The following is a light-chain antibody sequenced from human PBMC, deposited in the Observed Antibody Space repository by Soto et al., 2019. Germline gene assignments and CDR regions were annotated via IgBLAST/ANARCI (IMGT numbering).Light chain of an antibody. CDR1: SSDIGDYDY. CDR3: NSYATGHTRV. V-gene: IGLV2-14*01. Sequence: QSVLTQPASVSGSPGQAITISCTGSSSDIGDYDYVSWYQQHPGKAPKVLISEVSNRPSGVSNRFSGSKSGNTHSLTISGHPAEDAADYYCNSYATGHTRVFGTGTKAPVL. CDR2: EVS. J-gene: IGLJ1*01.